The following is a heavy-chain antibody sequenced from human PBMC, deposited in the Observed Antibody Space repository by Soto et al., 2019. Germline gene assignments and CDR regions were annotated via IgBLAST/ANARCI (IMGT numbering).Heavy chain of an antibody. Sequence: QVQLQESGPGLVKPSETLSLRCTVSDGSLSPNYWTWIRQAPGKGLEWIGYIYYAGTTTYNPSLKSRVXXXIXXSKNAVSLKLASVTAADPAVYYCARLGAYYQALDSWGQGTLVTVSS. CDR2: IYYAGTT. J-gene: IGHJ4*02. CDR1: DGSLSPNY. V-gene: IGHV4-59*08. D-gene: IGHD3-22*01. CDR3: ARLGAYYQALDS.